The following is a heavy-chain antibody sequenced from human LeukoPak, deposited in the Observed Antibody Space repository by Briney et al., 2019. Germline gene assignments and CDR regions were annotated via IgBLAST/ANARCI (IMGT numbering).Heavy chain of an antibody. CDR1: GFPCSSYA. D-gene: IGHD6-19*01. J-gene: IGHJ4*02. CDR2: ISGGGGST. Sequence: PGGSLLLSCAASGFPCSSYAMSWVRPAPGKGLEWVSAISGGGGSTYYADSVKGRFTISRDNSKNTLYLQMNSLRAEDTAVYYCAKVGPDSSGWPELDYWGQGTLVTVSS. CDR3: AKVGPDSSGWPELDY. V-gene: IGHV3-23*01.